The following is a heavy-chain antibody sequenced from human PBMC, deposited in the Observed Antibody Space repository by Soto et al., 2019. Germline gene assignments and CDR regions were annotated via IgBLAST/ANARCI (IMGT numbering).Heavy chain of an antibody. V-gene: IGHV4-61*01. Sequence: ASETLSLTCTVFGGSVSNDNYYWSWIRQPPGKGLEWIGYVYYDGSTSYNPSLKSRLTTSVDTSKNQFSLRLTSVTAADSALYYCAKAAIGNFFEGIWGQGTLVTVSS. D-gene: IGHD3-3*01. CDR3: AKAAIGNFFEGI. CDR1: GGSVSNDNYY. CDR2: VYYDGST. J-gene: IGHJ4*02.